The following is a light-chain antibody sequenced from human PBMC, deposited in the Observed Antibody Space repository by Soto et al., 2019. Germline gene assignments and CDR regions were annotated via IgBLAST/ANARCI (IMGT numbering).Light chain of an antibody. CDR1: QSISTY. V-gene: IGKV1-39*01. J-gene: IGKJ5*01. Sequence: IQMTQSPSSLSASVGDRVTITCRASQSISTYLNWYHQKPGKAPDLLIYAASSLKSGVPSRFSGSGSGTHFTLTITGLQPADFATYYCQQNFSIPITFGQGTLLEVK. CDR3: QQNFSIPIT. CDR2: AAS.